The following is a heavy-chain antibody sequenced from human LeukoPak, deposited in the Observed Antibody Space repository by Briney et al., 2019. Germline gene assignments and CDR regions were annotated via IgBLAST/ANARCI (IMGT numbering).Heavy chain of an antibody. CDR2: IRSKAYGGTT. J-gene: IGHJ4*02. CDR3: TRDGNSSSWYWTKAKYYFDY. V-gene: IGHV3-49*03. Sequence: GGSLRLSCTASGFTFGDYAMSWFRQAPGKGLEWVGFIRSKAYGGTTEYAASVKGRFTISRDDSKSIAYLQMNSPKTEDTAVYYCTRDGNSSSWYWTKAKYYFDYWGQGTLVTVSS. D-gene: IGHD6-13*01. CDR1: GFTFGDYA.